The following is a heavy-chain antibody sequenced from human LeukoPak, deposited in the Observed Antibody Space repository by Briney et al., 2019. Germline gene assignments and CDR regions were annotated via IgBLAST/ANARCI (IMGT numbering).Heavy chain of an antibody. CDR2: IIPILGIA. J-gene: IGHJ4*02. CDR1: GYTFTGYY. D-gene: IGHD3-22*01. Sequence: SVKVSCKASGYTFTGYYMHWVRQAPGQGLEWMGRIIPILGIANYAQKFQGRVTITADKSTSTAYMELSSLRSEDTAVYYCARDHYYDSSGYWGQGTLVTVSS. CDR3: ARDHYYDSSGY. V-gene: IGHV1-69*04.